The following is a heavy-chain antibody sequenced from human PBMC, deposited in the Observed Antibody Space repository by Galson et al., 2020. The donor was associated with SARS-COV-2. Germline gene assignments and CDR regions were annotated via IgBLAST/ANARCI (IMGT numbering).Heavy chain of an antibody. CDR3: ARDYQLNVVVPAAIVTSDAFDI. CDR1: GGTFSSYA. J-gene: IGHJ3*02. V-gene: IGHV1-69*10. Sequence: SVKVSCKASGGTFSSYAISWVRQAPGQGLEWMGGIIPILGIANYAQKFQGRVTITADKSTSTAYMELSSLRSEDTAVYYCARDYQLNVVVPAAIVTSDAFDIWGQGTMVTVSS. CDR2: IIPILGIA. D-gene: IGHD2-2*02.